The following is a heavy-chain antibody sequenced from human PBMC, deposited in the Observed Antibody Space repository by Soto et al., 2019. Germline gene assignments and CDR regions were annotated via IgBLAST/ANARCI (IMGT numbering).Heavy chain of an antibody. CDR1: GGSISSTPHY. Sequence: SETLSLTCTVSGGSISSTPHYWGWFRQPPGKGLEWVGTIYYTGSTDYNPSLKSRVTISVDTSKNQFSLILNSVTAADTAVYYCGRQTWGVVRPIDQWGQGTLVTVSS. J-gene: IGHJ4*02. CDR2: IYYTGST. V-gene: IGHV4-39*01. CDR3: GRQTWGVVRPIDQ. D-gene: IGHD3-10*01.